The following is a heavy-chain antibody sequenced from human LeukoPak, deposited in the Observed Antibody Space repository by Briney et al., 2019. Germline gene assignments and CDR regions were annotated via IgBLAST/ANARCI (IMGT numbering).Heavy chain of an antibody. CDR1: GFAFSNTG. CDR2: ISPTGEGT. V-gene: IGHV3-23*01. CDR3: ARDAGGAWPFDY. J-gene: IGHJ4*02. Sequence: GGSLRLSCAASGFAFSNTGMTWVRQAPGRGLEWVSTISPTGEGTHYADSVKGRFTISRDNSKNTLSLEMNSLRADGTATYYCARDAGGAWPFDYWGQGTRVIVSS. D-gene: IGHD4-17*01.